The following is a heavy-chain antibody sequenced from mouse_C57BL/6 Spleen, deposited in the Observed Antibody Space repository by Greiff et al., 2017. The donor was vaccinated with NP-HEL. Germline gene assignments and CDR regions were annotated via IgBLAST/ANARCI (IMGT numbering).Heavy chain of an antibody. CDR3: ARYGYDSSWFAY. D-gene: IGHD2-2*01. J-gene: IGHJ3*01. CDR1: GYTFTSYW. Sequence: QVHVKQSGAELAKPGASVKLSCKASGYTFTSYWMHWVKQRPGQGLEWIGYINPSSGYTKYNQKFKDKAPLTADKSSSTAYMQRSSRTYEDSAVYYCARYGYDSSWFAYWGQGTLVTVSA. CDR2: INPSSGYT. V-gene: IGHV1-7*01.